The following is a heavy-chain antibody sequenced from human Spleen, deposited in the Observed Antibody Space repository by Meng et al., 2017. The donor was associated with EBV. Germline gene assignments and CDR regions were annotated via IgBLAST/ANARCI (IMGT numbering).Heavy chain of an antibody. D-gene: IGHD3-3*01. CDR2: INQSGST. Sequence: QVQLKQWGAGLLKTLETLSFTCGVSGGSLSGYYWTWIRQAPGKGLEWIGEINQSGSTNYNPSLKSRVTVSVDTSKNQFSLRVTSVTAADSALYYCAREAGPFFGVIVYGSWGQGTLVTVSS. J-gene: IGHJ4*02. CDR1: GGSLSGYY. CDR3: AREAGPFFGVIVYGS. V-gene: IGHV4-34*01.